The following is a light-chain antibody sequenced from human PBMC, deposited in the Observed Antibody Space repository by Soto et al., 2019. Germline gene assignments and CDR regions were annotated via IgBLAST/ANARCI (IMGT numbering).Light chain of an antibody. CDR1: GSDVGGYNY. CDR2: DVS. CDR3: CSYAGSYTHYV. V-gene: IGLV2-11*01. J-gene: IGLJ1*01. Sequence: QSALTQPRSVSGSPGHSITISCTGTGSDVGGYNYVSWYRQHPGKAPKLMIYDVSKRPSGVPDRFSGSKSGNTASLTISGLQAEDEADYYCCSYAGSYTHYVFGTGTKVTVL.